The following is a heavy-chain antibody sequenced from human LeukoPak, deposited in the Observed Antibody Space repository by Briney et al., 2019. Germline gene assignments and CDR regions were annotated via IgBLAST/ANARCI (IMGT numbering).Heavy chain of an antibody. CDR1: GYTFTTYA. CDR3: ARDIVVVPAAITSYYYYGMDV. D-gene: IGHD2-2*02. V-gene: IGHV1-18*01. Sequence: ASVKVSCKASGYTFTTYAISWVRQAPGQGLEWMGWISAYNGNTNYAQKLQGRVTMTTDTSTSTAYMELRSLRSDDTAVYYCARDIVVVPAAITSYYYYGMDVWGQGTTVTVSS. CDR2: ISAYNGNT. J-gene: IGHJ6*02.